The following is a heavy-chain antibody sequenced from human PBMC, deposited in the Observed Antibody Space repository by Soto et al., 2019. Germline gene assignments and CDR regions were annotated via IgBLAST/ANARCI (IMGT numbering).Heavy chain of an antibody. CDR3: AKDPFIAAAGPFDY. V-gene: IGHV3-30*18. J-gene: IGHJ4*02. CDR2: ISYDGSNK. D-gene: IGHD6-13*01. Sequence: GGSLRLSCAASGFTFSSYGMHWVRQAPGKGLEWVAVISYDGSNKYYADSVKGRFTISRDNSKNTLYLQMNSLRAEDTAVYYCAKDPFIAAAGPFDYWGQGTLVTVSS. CDR1: GFTFSSYG.